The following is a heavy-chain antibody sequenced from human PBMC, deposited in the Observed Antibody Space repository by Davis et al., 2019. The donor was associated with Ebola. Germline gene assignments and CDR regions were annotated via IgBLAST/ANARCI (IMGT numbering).Heavy chain of an antibody. CDR2: IKSKTGGGTT. V-gene: IGHV3-15*01. Sequence: GESLKISCAASGFTFSSAWMRWVRQAPGKGLEWVGRIKSKTGGGTTDYAAAVKGRFTISRDDSKNTVYLQMNSLKTEDTAVYYCMTRIAARPSGWFDPWGQGTLVTVSS. D-gene: IGHD6-6*01. CDR3: MTRIAARPSGWFDP. J-gene: IGHJ5*02. CDR1: GFTFSSAW.